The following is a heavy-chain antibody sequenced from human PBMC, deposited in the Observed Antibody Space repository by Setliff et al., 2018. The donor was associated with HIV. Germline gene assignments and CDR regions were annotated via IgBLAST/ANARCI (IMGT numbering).Heavy chain of an antibody. Sequence: ASVKVSCKASGYIFTMYTMYWVRQAPGQRLEWMGRINTVNGNTKYSQNLQGRVTITRDTSANTANMELSSLRSEDTAVYYCARVPAGSGSGSFGFWGQGTLVTVSS. CDR1: GYIFTMYT. V-gene: IGHV1-3*04. J-gene: IGHJ4*02. D-gene: IGHD3-10*01. CDR2: INTVNGNT. CDR3: ARVPAGSGSGSFGF.